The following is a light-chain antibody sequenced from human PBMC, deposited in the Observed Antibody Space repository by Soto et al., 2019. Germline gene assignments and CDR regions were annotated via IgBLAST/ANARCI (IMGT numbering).Light chain of an antibody. V-gene: IGLV2-14*01. CDR3: SSYTSSSTLYV. J-gene: IGLJ1*01. CDR1: SSDGGGYNY. Sequence: QAALTQPASLSGSPGQPITISCTGNSSDGGGYNYVSWYQLHPGKAPKLMIYDVSNRPSGVSNRFSGSKSGNTASLTISGLQAEDEADYYCSSYTSSSTLYVFGTGTKVTVL. CDR2: DVS.